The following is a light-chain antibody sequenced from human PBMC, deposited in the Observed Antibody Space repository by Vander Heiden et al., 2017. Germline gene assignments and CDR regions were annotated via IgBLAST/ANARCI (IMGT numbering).Light chain of an antibody. J-gene: IGKJ1*01. CDR2: AAS. Sequence: TQMAQSPSSLSASVGGRVTIACRASQSNNNYLNWYQQKPGKAPKLLIYAASRLQCGVPSRFSGSGSGTDFTLFISSLQPEDFATYYCQQSYSSPRTFGQGTKVEIK. CDR3: QQSYSSPRT. V-gene: IGKV1-39*01. CDR1: QSNNNY.